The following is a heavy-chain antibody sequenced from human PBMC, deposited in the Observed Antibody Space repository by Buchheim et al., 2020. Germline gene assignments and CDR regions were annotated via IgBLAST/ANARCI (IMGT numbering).Heavy chain of an antibody. CDR3: ARRPSTSRYYGMDV. V-gene: IGHV3-48*02. Sequence: VQLVQSGAEVKKPGSSVKVSCKASGFTFSSYSMNWVRQAPGKGLEWVSYISSSSSTIYYADSVKGRFTISRDNAKNSLYLQMNSLRDEDTAVYYCARRPSTSRYYGMDVWGQGTT. CDR2: ISSSSSTI. CDR1: GFTFSSYS. J-gene: IGHJ6*02. D-gene: IGHD2-2*01.